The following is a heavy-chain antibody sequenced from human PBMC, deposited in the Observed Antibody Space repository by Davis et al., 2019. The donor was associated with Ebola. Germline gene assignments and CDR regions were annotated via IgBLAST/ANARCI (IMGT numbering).Heavy chain of an antibody. J-gene: IGHJ3*02. CDR2: IHYSGST. CDR1: GGSISSNDYY. Sequence: GSLRLSCIVSGGSISSNDYYWGWIRQPPGRGLEWIGNIHYSGSTNCNPSLKSRVTISVDTSKNQFSLRLISVTAADTAVYCHETLGAFDTWGQGTGVTVSS. CDR3: ETLGAFDT. V-gene: IGHV4-39*01.